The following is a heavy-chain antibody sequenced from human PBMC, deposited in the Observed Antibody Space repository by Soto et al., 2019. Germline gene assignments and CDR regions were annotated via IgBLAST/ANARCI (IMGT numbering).Heavy chain of an antibody. CDR3: EVTTGY. CDR1: GYTFTEYD. Sequence: QVQVVQSRAEVKKPGASVKVSCKTSGYTFTEYDINWVRQAPGQGPEYMGWVSPENRTAGYAPQFRGRVSMTTDTTISTAYLELTNLTFEDTAVYYCEVTTGYWGQGTMVTVSS. CDR2: VSPENRTA. J-gene: IGHJ4*02. D-gene: IGHD1-1*01. V-gene: IGHV1-8*01.